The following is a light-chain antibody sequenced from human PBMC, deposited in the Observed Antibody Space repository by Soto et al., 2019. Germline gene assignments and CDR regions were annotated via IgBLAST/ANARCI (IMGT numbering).Light chain of an antibody. CDR2: LNSDGSH. V-gene: IGLV4-69*01. CDR1: SGHNSYA. J-gene: IGLJ7*01. Sequence: QSVLTQPPSATASLGASVKLTCTLSSGHNSYAIAWHQQQPEKGPRYLMKLNSDGSHSMGDGIPDRFSGSSSGAERYLSISSLQSADEADYYCQTWSTDIRVFGGGTQLTVL. CDR3: QTWSTDIRV.